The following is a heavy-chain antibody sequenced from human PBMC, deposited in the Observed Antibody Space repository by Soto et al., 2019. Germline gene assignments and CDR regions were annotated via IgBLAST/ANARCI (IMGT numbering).Heavy chain of an antibody. CDR1: GGTFSSYA. CDR2: IIPIFGTA. CDR3: AREADYGDYFHYYGMDV. V-gene: IGHV1-69*12. D-gene: IGHD4-17*01. J-gene: IGHJ6*02. Sequence: QVQLVQSGAEVKTPGSSVKVSCKASGGTFSSYAISWVRQAPGQVIEWMGGIIPIFGTANYAQKFQGRVTITADESTSTAYMELSSLRSEDTAVYYCAREADYGDYFHYYGMDVWGQGTTVTVSS.